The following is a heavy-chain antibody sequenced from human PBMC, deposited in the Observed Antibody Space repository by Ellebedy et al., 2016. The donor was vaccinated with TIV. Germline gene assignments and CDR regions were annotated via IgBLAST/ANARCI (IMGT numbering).Heavy chain of an antibody. D-gene: IGHD3-22*01. CDR1: GYRFTSYW. V-gene: IGHV5-51*01. CDR3: ARSDSSGYEFDY. J-gene: IGHJ4*02. Sequence: GESLKISCKGSGYRFTSYWIDWVRQMPGKGLEWLGIIYPGDSDTRYSPSFPGQVTISADKSISTAYLQWSSLKASDTAMYYCARSDSSGYEFDYWGQGTLGTVSS. CDR2: IYPGDSDT.